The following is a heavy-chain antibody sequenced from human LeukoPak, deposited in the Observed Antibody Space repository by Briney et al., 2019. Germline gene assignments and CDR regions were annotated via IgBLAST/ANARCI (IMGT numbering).Heavy chain of an antibody. J-gene: IGHJ5*02. CDR1: GFTFSSYS. V-gene: IGHV3-21*01. CDR2: ISSSSSYI. Sequence: GGSLRLSCAASGFTFSSYSMNWVRQAPGKGLEWVSSISSSSSYIYYADSVKGRFTISRDNAKNSLYLQTNSLRAEDTAVYYCARGSGSYYSPANWFDPWGQGTLVTVSS. D-gene: IGHD3-10*01. CDR3: ARGSGSYYSPANWFDP.